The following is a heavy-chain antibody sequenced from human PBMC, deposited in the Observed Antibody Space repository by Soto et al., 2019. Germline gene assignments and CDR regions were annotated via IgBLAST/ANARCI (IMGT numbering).Heavy chain of an antibody. V-gene: IGHV3-23*01. J-gene: IGHJ5*02. Sequence: PGGSLRLSCAASGFTFSSYAMAWVRQAPGKGLEWVSSISGRGDRTYYADSVKGRFTISRDNSKNTLSLQMNRLRAEDTALYYCARGPYSDSSEWFDPWGQGTLVTVSS. CDR3: ARGPYSDSSEWFDP. CDR1: GFTFSSYA. CDR2: ISGRGDRT. D-gene: IGHD6-6*01.